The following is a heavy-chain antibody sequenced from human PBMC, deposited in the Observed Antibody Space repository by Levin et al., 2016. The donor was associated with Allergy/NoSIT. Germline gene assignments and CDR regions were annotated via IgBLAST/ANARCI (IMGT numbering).Heavy chain of an antibody. CDR2: INHSGST. CDR3: ARKAPSSLDV. Sequence: SQTLSLTCAVYGGSFSGYYWSWIRQPPGKGLEWIGEINHSGSTNYNPSLKSRVTISVDTSKNQFSLKLSSVTAADTAVYYCARKAPSSLDVWGQGTTVTVSS. V-gene: IGHV4-34*01. D-gene: IGHD6-13*01. CDR1: GGSFSGYY. J-gene: IGHJ6*02.